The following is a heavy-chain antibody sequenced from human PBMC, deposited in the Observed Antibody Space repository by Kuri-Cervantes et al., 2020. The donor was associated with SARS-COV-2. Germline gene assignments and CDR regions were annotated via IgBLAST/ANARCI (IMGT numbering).Heavy chain of an antibody. CDR1: GFTFSSYW. CDR3: ARASSYGDYHPGHFDY. D-gene: IGHD4-17*01. CDR2: INSDGSST. V-gene: IGHV3-74*01. Sequence: GGSLRLSCAASGFTFSSYWMHWVRQAPGKGLVWVSRINSDGSSTSYADSVKGRFTISRDNAKNTLYLQMNSLRAEDTAVYYCARASSYGDYHPGHFDYWGQGTLVTVSS. J-gene: IGHJ4*02.